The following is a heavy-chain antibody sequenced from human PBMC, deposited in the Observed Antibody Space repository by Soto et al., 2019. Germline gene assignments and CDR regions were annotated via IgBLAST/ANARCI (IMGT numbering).Heavy chain of an antibody. Sequence: SETLSLTCAVYGGSFSGYYWSWIRQPPGKGLEWIGEINHSGSTNYNPSLKSRVTISVDTSKNQFSLKLSSVTAADTAVYYCARGVCPDYWGQGTLVTVSS. J-gene: IGHJ4*02. CDR2: INHSGST. D-gene: IGHD3-16*01. CDR3: ARGVCPDY. CDR1: GGSFSGYY. V-gene: IGHV4-34*01.